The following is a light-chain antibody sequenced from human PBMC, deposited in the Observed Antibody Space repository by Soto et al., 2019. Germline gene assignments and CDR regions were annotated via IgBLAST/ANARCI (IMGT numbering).Light chain of an antibody. J-gene: IGLJ1*01. V-gene: IGLV1-40*01. CDR3: QSYDSSLSGSRV. CDR2: SNN. CDR1: SSNIGAGYD. Sequence: QAVLTQPPSVSGAPGQRGTISCTGSSSNIGAGYDVHWYQQLPGTAPKLLIYSNNNRPSGVPDRFSVSKSGTSASLAITGLQADDEADYYCQSYDSSLSGSRVFGAGTKLTVL.